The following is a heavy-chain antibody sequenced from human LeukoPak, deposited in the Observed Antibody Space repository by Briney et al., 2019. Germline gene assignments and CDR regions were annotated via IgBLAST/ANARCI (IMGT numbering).Heavy chain of an antibody. J-gene: IGHJ4*02. V-gene: IGHV4-59*01. CDR1: GASINDYY. CDR3: TRVVNGGHFDY. Sequence: SETLSLTCSVSGASINDYYWTWIRQPPGKGLEWIGYVYHTGTSGSHPSLKSRVAMSLDTSKNQVSLKLRSVTAADTAVYFCTRVVNGGHFDYWGQGTLVTVSS. D-gene: IGHD2-8*01. CDR2: VYHTGTS.